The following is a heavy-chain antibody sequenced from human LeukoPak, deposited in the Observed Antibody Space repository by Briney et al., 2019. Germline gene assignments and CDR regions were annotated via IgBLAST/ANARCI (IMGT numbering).Heavy chain of an antibody. Sequence: SETLSLTCAVYGGSFSGYYWSWIRQPPGKGLEWIGEINHSGSTNYNPSLKSRVTISVDTSKNQFSLKLSSVTAADTAVYYCARPSGGYSSGWSGPFDYWGQGTLVTVSS. D-gene: IGHD6-19*01. CDR1: GGSFSGYY. J-gene: IGHJ4*02. CDR2: INHSGST. V-gene: IGHV4-34*01. CDR3: ARPSGGYSSGWSGPFDY.